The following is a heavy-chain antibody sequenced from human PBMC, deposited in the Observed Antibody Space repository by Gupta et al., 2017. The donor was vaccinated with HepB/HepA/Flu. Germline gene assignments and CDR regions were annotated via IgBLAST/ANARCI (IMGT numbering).Heavy chain of an antibody. Sequence: QVQLVESGGGVVQPERSLPLSCAASGFSFSNYGMHWVRQAPGKGLEWVAVISNDGTIKYYADSVKGRFTSSRDNSENTLYLQMNSLRAEDTAIYYCAKHRGDSGNYLDRSFDYWGQGSLVTVSS. J-gene: IGHJ4*02. CDR3: AKHRGDSGNYLDRSFDY. D-gene: IGHD1-26*01. V-gene: IGHV3-30*18. CDR1: GFSFSNYG. CDR2: ISNDGTIK.